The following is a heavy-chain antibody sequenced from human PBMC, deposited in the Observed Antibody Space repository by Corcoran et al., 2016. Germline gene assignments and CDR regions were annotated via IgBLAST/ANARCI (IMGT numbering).Heavy chain of an antibody. CDR3: AGGGGYSYGYRPWWFDP. J-gene: IGHJ5*02. Sequence: QVQLQQWGAGLLKPSETLSLTCAVYGGSFSGYYWSWIRQPPGKGLEWIGEINHSGSTNYNPSLESRVTISVDTSKNQFSLKLGSVTAADTAVYYCAGGGGYSYGYRPWWFDPWGQGTLVTVSS. D-gene: IGHD5-18*01. CDR2: INHSGST. CDR1: GGSFSGYY. V-gene: IGHV4-34*01.